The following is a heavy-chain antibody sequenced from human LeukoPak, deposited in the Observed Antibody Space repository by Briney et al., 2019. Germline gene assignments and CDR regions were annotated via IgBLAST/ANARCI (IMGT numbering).Heavy chain of an antibody. CDR3: ARARGLWLVRGLRGSGDSYYYYMDV. J-gene: IGHJ6*03. Sequence: GRSLRLSCAASGFTFSSYSMNWVRQAPGKGLEWVSYISSSSSTIYYADSVKGRFTISRDNAKNSLYLQMNSLRAEDTAVYYCARARGLWLVRGLRGSGDSYYYYMDVWGKGTTVTISS. D-gene: IGHD3-10*01. V-gene: IGHV3-48*01. CDR2: ISSSSSTI. CDR1: GFTFSSYS.